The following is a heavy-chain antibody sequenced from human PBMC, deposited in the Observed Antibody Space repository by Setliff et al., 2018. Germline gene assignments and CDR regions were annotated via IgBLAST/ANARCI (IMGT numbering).Heavy chain of an antibody. CDR3: ARVIYFYYMDV. V-gene: IGHV3-7*01. Sequence: GGSLRLSCAASGFTFSSYWMSWVRQTPGKGLEWVANIKQDGSEKYYVDSVKGRFTISRDNAKNSLYLQMNSLRAEDTAVYYCARVIYFYYMDVWGKGTTVTVSS. CDR1: GFTFSSYW. J-gene: IGHJ6*03. CDR2: IKQDGSEK.